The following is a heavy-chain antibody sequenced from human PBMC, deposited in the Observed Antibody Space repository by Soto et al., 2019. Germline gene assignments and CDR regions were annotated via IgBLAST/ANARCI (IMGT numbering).Heavy chain of an antibody. CDR3: GRDGISRYFFFHFYMDV. Sequence: QVQLVESGGGLVKPGGALRLSCAASGFTFSDYYMSWIRQAPGKGLEWVSYISSSGSTIYYADSVKGRFTISRDNRKNSLYLQMNSLRAGDTAGDYCGRDGISRYFFFHFYMDVWGKGTTVTVSS. D-gene: IGHD1-20*01. V-gene: IGHV3-11*01. J-gene: IGHJ6*03. CDR2: ISSSGSTI. CDR1: GFTFSDYY.